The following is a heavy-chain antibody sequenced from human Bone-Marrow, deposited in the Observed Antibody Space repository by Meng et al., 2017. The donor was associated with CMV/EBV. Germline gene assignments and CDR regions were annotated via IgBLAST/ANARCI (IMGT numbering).Heavy chain of an antibody. CDR2: MNPNSGNT. CDR3: ARAPTILDPGWFAP. V-gene: IGHV1-8*03. CDR1: GYTFTSYD. Sequence: ASVKVSCKASGYTFTSYDINWVRQATGQGLEWMGWMNPNSGNTGYAQKFQGRVTITRNTSISTAYMELSSLRSEDTAVYYCARAPTILDPGWFAPWGQGTLVTVSS. J-gene: IGHJ5*02. D-gene: IGHD3-3*01.